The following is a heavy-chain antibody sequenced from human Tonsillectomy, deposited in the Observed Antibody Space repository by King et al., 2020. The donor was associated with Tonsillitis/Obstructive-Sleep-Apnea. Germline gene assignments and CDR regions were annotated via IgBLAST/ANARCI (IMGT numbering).Heavy chain of an antibody. CDR1: GGSFSGYY. CDR3: STYSGSPRVSYFDY. V-gene: IGHV4-34*01. CDR2: INHSGST. Sequence: VQLPQWGAGLLKPSETLSLTCAVYGGSFSGYYWSWIRQPPGKGLEWIGEINHSGSTNYNPSLKSRVTISVDTSKNQFSLKLSSVTAADTAVYYCSTYSGSPRVSYFDYWGQGTLVTVSS. D-gene: IGHD6-6*01. J-gene: IGHJ4*02.